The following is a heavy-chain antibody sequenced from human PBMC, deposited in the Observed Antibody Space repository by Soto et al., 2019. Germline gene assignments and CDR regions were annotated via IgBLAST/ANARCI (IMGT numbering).Heavy chain of an antibody. D-gene: IGHD6-19*01. Sequence: EVQLVESGGGLVQPGGSLRLSCAASGFTFSSYSMNWVRQAPGKGLEWVSYISSSSSTIYYADSVKGRFTISRDNAKNSLYLQMNSLRDEDTAVYYCARDRQQWLVPVGDFDYWGQGTLVTVSS. CDR1: GFTFSSYS. CDR3: ARDRQQWLVPVGDFDY. J-gene: IGHJ4*02. CDR2: ISSSSSTI. V-gene: IGHV3-48*02.